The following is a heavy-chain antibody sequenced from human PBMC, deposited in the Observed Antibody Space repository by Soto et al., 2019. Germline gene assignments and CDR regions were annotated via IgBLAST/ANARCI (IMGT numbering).Heavy chain of an antibody. V-gene: IGHV5-51*01. CDR3: ARGGVSTRTFDY. Sequence: GESLKISCKGSGYNFAGYWIAWVRQMPGKGLELMGIIYPSDSDTRYRPSFQGQVTISADKSISSAYLQWSSLRASDTAMYYCARGGVSTRTFDYSGQGTPVTVSS. J-gene: IGHJ4*02. D-gene: IGHD3-3*01. CDR1: GYNFAGYW. CDR2: IYPSDSDT.